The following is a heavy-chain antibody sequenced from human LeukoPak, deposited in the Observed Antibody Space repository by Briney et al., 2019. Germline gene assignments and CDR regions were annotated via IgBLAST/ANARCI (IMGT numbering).Heavy chain of an antibody. D-gene: IGHD5-24*01. CDR2: IKEDGTET. CDR3: AKEGRSLQTY. Sequence: GGSLRLSCAASGFMFSSNWMSWVRLAPGKGLEWVANIKEDGTETHYVDSVKGRFTISRDNAKNSLYLQMNSLRVEDTAVYYCAKEGRSLQTYWGQGTLVTVSS. V-gene: IGHV3-7*03. J-gene: IGHJ4*02. CDR1: GFMFSSNW.